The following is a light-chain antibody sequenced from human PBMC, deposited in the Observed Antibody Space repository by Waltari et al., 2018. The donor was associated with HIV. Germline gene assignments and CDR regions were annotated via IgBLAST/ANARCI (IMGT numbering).Light chain of an antibody. V-gene: IGKV1-12*01. CDR1: QSIRKW. CDR2: AAS. J-gene: IGKJ2*01. Sequence: IQMTQSPSSVSASLGDRVTIPCRASQSIRKWLAWYQQKPGRVPTLLIYAASSLHSGVPPRFSGSGSGTEFNLTINSLQSEDSAIYYCQQTKTFPLDFGRGTKVEIE. CDR3: QQTKTFPLD.